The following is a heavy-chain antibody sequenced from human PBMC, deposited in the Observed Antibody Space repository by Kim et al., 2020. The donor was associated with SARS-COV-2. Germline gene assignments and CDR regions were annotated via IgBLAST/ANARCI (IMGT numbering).Heavy chain of an antibody. D-gene: IGHD4-17*01. CDR3: TANAYGAGAD. Sequence: ENAASVKGRFTIARDDSKNSLYLQMTSLKTEDTAIYYCTANAYGAGADWGQGTLVTVSS. V-gene: IGHV3-72*01. J-gene: IGHJ4*02.